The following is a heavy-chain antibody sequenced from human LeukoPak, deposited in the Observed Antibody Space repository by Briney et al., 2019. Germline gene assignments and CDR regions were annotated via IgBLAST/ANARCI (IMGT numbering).Heavy chain of an antibody. CDR2: LNSDGSST. Sequence: PGGSPRLSCAASGFTFSRYWMDWVRQAPGKGLVWVSRLNSDGSSTTYADSVKGRFTISRDNAKNTLYLQMNSLRAEDTAVYYCARDRYDFWSGFDYWGQGTLVTVSS. CDR3: ARDRYDFWSGFDY. J-gene: IGHJ4*02. D-gene: IGHD3-3*01. V-gene: IGHV3-74*01. CDR1: GFTFSRYW.